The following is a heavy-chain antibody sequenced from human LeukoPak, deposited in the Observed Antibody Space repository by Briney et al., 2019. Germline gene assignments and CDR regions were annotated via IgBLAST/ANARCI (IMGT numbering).Heavy chain of an antibody. Sequence: PGRSLRLSCATSGLTFSIYGMHWVRQAPGKGLEWVAVIWHDGSNKYYADSVKGRFTISRDNSKNTLSLQMNSLRVEDTAVYYCARGVGGFDYWGQGTLVTVSS. V-gene: IGHV3-33*01. J-gene: IGHJ4*02. D-gene: IGHD6-19*01. CDR1: GLTFSIYG. CDR3: ARGVGGFDY. CDR2: IWHDGSNK.